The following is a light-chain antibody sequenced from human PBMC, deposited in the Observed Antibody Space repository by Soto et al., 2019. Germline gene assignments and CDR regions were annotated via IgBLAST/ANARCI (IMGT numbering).Light chain of an antibody. V-gene: IGKV3-15*01. CDR2: GAS. CDR1: QSVSSN. Sequence: ERLMTQSPATLSVSPGERATLSCMASQSVSSNLAWYQQKPGQAPRLFIYGASTRATAIPPRFSGSGSGTEFTLTISSLQSEDFAVYYCQQYDNWPITFGQGTRLEI. CDR3: QQYDNWPIT. J-gene: IGKJ5*01.